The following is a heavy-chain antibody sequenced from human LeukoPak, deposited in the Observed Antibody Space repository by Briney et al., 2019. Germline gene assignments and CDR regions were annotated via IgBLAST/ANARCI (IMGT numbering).Heavy chain of an antibody. V-gene: IGHV1-69*04. CDR1: GGTFSSYT. J-gene: IGHJ5*02. CDR3: ARDVRGYCSSTSCYWFDP. Sequence: SVKVSCKASGGTFSSYTISWVRQAPGQGLGWMGRIIPILGIANYAQKFQGRVTITADKSTSTAYMELSSLRSEDTAVYYCARDVRGYCSSTSCYWFDPWGQGTLVTVSS. D-gene: IGHD2-2*01. CDR2: IIPILGIA.